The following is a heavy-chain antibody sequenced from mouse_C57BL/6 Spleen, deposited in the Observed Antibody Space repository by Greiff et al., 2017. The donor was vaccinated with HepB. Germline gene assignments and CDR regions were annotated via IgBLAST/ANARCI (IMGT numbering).Heavy chain of an antibody. D-gene: IGHD2-5*01. Sequence: QVTLKESGPGILQSSQTLSLTCSFSGFSLSTSGMGVSWIRQPSGKGLEWLAHIYWDDDKRYNPSLKSRLTISKDTSRNQVFLKITSVDTADTATYYCARSLYSNYHAMDYWGQGTSVTVSS. CDR3: ARSLYSNYHAMDY. CDR2: IYWDDDK. CDR1: GFSLSTSGMG. V-gene: IGHV8-12*01. J-gene: IGHJ4*01.